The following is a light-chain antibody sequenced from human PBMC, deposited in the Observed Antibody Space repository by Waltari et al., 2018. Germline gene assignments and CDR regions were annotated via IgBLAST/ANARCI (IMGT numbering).Light chain of an antibody. J-gene: IGLJ1*01. V-gene: IGLV2-14*01. Sequence: QSALTQPASVSGSPGQSITISCPGTSSDGGGYNYVPWYQQHPGKAPKLMIYEVSNRPSGVSNRFSGSKSGNTASLTISGLQAEDEADYYCSSYTSSSTPYVFGTGTKVTVL. CDR2: EVS. CDR3: SSYTSSSTPYV. CDR1: SSDGGGYNY.